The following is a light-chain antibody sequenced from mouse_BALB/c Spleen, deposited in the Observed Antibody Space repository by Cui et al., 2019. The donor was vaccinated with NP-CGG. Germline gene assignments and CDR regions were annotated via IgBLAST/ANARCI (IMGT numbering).Light chain of an antibody. V-gene: IGLV1*01. J-gene: IGLJ1*01. CDR2: GTN. CDR1: TGAVTTSNY. CDR3: ALWYSNHWV. Sequence: VVVRQASVLTTSPGETVTLTCRSSTGAVTTSNYANWVQEKPDHLFTGLIGGTNNRVPGVPARFSGSLIGDKAALTITGAQTEDEAIYFCALWYSNHWVFGGGTKLTVL.